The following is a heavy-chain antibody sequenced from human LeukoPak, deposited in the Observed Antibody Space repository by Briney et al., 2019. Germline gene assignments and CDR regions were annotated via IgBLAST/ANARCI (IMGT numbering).Heavy chain of an antibody. CDR1: GASIRNYY. J-gene: IGHJ5*02. D-gene: IGHD6-13*01. CDR3: ARRYSSSWYVGFFDP. CDR2: IYYSGST. Sequence: SETLSLTCTASGASIRNYYWSWIRQSPGKGLEGIGYIYYSGSTNYNPSLESRVAMSVDTSKNQFSLRLSSVTAADTAIYYCARRYSSSWYVGFFDPWGQGTLVTVSS. V-gene: IGHV4-59*08.